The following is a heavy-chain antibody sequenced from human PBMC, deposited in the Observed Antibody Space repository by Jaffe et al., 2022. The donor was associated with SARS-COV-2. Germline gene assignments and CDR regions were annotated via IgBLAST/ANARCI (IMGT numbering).Heavy chain of an antibody. CDR3: ARRCGYQLDYYDSSGYQLGDAFDI. J-gene: IGHJ3*02. V-gene: IGHV3-7*01. CDR1: GFTFSSYW. D-gene: IGHD3-22*01. Sequence: EVQLVESGGGLVQPGGSLRLSCAASGFTFSSYWMSWVRQAPGKGLEWVANIKQDGSEKYYVDSVKGRFTISRDNAKNSLYLQMNSLRAEDTAVYYCARRCGYQLDYYDSSGYQLGDAFDIWGQGTMVTVSS. CDR2: IKQDGSEK.